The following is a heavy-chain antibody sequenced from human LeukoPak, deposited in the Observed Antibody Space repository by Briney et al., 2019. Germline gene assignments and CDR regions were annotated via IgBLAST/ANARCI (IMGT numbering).Heavy chain of an antibody. CDR1: GYTFSDYY. V-gene: IGHV1-2*02. CDR3: ARDGNDYVWGTYRSDAFDV. D-gene: IGHD3-16*02. Sequence: ASVKVSCKASGYTFSDYYLHWVRQAPGQGLQWMGWINPKIGATNYAQEFQGRLTMTRDTSTSTVYMELRSLRSDDTAVYYCARDGNDYVWGTYRSDAFDVWGQGTMVTVSS. J-gene: IGHJ3*01. CDR2: INPKIGAT.